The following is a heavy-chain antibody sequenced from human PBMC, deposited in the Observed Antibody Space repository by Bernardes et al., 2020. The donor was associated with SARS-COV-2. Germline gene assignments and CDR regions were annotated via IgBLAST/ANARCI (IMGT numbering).Heavy chain of an antibody. CDR2: ISSSSSYI. Sequence: GGSLRLSCAASGFTFSSYSMNWVRQAPGKGLEWVSSISSSSSYIYYADSVKGRFTISRDNAKNSLYLQMNSLRAEDTAVYYCARSFADYDSSDDAFDIWGQGTMVTVSS. CDR1: GFTFSSYS. J-gene: IGHJ3*02. CDR3: ARSFADYDSSDDAFDI. D-gene: IGHD3-22*01. V-gene: IGHV3-21*01.